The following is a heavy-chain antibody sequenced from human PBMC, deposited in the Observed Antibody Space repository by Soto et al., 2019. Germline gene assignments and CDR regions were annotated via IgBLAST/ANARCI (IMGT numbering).Heavy chain of an antibody. J-gene: IGHJ4*02. D-gene: IGHD2-2*01. V-gene: IGHV3-33*08. CDR3: ARDYSQYCSSTSCIHGYFDY. Sequence: GGSLRLSCAASGFTFSSYAMSWVRQAPGKGLEWVAVIWYDGSNKYYADSVKGRFTISRDNSKNTLYLQMNSLRAEDTAVYYCARDYSQYCSSTSCIHGYFDYWGQGTLVTVSS. CDR1: GFTFSSYA. CDR2: IWYDGSNK.